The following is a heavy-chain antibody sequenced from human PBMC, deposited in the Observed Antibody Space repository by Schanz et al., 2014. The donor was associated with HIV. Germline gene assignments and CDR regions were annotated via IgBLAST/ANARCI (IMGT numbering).Heavy chain of an antibody. CDR2: VNPDSGNT. CDR3: ARGPDYSSASYKFDS. J-gene: IGHJ4*02. Sequence: QVQLVQSGAEVKKPGASVKVSCKASGYTFVSYDINWIRQAPGQGPEWMGWVNPDSGNTGYAQKFQGRVTMSRNVSKNTAYMELRGLTSEDPAVYFCARGPDYSSASYKFDSWGQGTPVSVYS. D-gene: IGHD4-4*01. V-gene: IGHV1-8*01. CDR1: GYTFVSYD.